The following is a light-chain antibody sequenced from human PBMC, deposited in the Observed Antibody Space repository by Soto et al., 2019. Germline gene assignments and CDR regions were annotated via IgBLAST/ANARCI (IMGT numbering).Light chain of an antibody. Sequence: EIVLTQSPAXLSLSPGERATLSCRASQSVSSYLAWYQQKPGQAPRLLIFDGSNRATGIPARFSGSGSGTDSTLTISSLEPEDFAVYYCQQRSNWPYTFGQGTKLEI. CDR1: QSVSSY. CDR3: QQRSNWPYT. V-gene: IGKV3-11*01. J-gene: IGKJ2*01. CDR2: DGS.